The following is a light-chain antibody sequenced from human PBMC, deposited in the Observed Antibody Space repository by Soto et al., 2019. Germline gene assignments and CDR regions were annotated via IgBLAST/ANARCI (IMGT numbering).Light chain of an antibody. J-gene: IGLJ1*01. V-gene: IGLV2-14*03. Sequence: QSVLTQPASVSGSPGQSISISCTGTSSDIGGYKFVSWYQQHPGKAPKLIMYDVSSRPSGVSNRFSGSKSGNTASLTISGLQAEDEADYYCSSYTSINLYVFGAGTKLTVL. CDR2: DVS. CDR3: SSYTSINLYV. CDR1: SSDIGGYKF.